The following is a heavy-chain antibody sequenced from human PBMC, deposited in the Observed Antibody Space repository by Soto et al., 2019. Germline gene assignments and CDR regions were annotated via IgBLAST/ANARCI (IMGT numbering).Heavy chain of an antibody. CDR2: ISGSGGST. J-gene: IGHJ4*02. D-gene: IGHD2-15*01. V-gene: IGHV3-23*01. CDR1: GFTFSSYA. Sequence: EVQLLESGGGLVQPGGSLRLSCAASGFTFSSYAMSWVRQAPGKGLEWVSAISGSGGSTYYADSVKGRFTISRDNSKNTLYLQMNSLRAEDTAVYYCARGQSAVVAAPGDYWGQGTLVTVSS. CDR3: ARGQSAVVAAPGDY.